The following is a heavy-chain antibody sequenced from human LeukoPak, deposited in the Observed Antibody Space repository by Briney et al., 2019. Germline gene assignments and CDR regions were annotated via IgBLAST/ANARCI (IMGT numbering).Heavy chain of an antibody. CDR2: IHTSGTT. Sequence: SETLSLTCTVSGGSISSYLWSWIRQPAGKGLEWLGRIHTSGTTTYSPSLQSRLTMSVDTSKKKISLRLSSVTAADMAVYYCATEQVSGSAWGFDYWGQGSLVTVSS. CDR1: GGSISSYL. CDR3: ATEQVSGSAWGFDY. J-gene: IGHJ4*02. D-gene: IGHD6-19*01. V-gene: IGHV4-4*07.